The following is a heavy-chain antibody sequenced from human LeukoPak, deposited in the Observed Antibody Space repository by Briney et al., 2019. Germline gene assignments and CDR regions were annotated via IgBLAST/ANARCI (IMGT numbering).Heavy chain of an antibody. D-gene: IGHD3-3*01. CDR2: ISSSSSYI. J-gene: IGHJ4*02. CDR1: GFTFSSYS. CDR3: ARDGKPDFWSGYYRY. V-gene: IGHV3-21*01. Sequence: GGSLRLSCAASGFTFSSYSMNWVRQAPGKGLEWVSSISSSSSYIYYADSVKGRFTISRDNAKNSLYLQMNSLRAEDTTVYYCARDGKPDFWSGYYRYWGQGTLVTVSS.